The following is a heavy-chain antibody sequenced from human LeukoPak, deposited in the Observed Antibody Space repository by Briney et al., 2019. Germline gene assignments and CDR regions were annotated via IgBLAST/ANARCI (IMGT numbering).Heavy chain of an antibody. CDR1: GFTFSSYS. Sequence: GGSLRLSCAASGFTFSSYSMNWVRHAPAQGLGLVSSISSSSSYIYYSNSVKGRFTISRDNAKNTLYLQMNSLRTADNTAYYSSRMGLGWSTTGYWGQGTLVTVSS. CDR3: SRMGLGWSTTGY. D-gene: IGHD6-19*01. V-gene: IGHV3-21*01. CDR2: ISSSSSYI. J-gene: IGHJ4*02.